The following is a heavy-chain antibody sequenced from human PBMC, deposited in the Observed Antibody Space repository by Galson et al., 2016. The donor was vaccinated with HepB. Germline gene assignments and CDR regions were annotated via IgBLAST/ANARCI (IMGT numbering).Heavy chain of an antibody. V-gene: IGHV3-23*01. D-gene: IGHD3-9*01. CDR3: ARDRDTILSYYGMDV. CDR2: ITSGGST. Sequence: SLRLSCAASGFTFSSYAMTWVRQAPGKGLEWVSVITSGGSTYYAASVKGRFTISRDNSKNTLYVQMNNLGAEDTAVYYCARDRDTILSYYGMDVWGQGTTVTVSS. CDR1: GFTFSSYA. J-gene: IGHJ6*02.